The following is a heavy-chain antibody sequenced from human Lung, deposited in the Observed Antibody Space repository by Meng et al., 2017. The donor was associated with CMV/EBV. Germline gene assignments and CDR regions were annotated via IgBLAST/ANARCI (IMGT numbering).Heavy chain of an antibody. CDR2: TYYRSKWYN. D-gene: IGHD4-17*01. CDR3: AREGPTVTPFVY. CDR1: GDSVSSNSAA. Sequence: SETLSLXXAISGDSVSSNSAAWNWIRQSPSRGLEWLGRTYYRSKWYNDYAVSVKSRITINPDTSKNQFSLQLNSVTPEDTAVYYCAREGPTVTPFVYWGKGTXVTVSS. J-gene: IGHJ4*02. V-gene: IGHV6-1*01.